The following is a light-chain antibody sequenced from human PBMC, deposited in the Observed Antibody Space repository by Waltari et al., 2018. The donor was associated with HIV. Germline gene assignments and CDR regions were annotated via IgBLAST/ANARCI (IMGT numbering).Light chain of an antibody. Sequence: YELTQSPSMSVSPGQTVRISCSGDALPMKYCFWYQQKPGQAPVLLIYKDIERPSWVPERFSASSSGTTVILTISGVQAEDEAVYYCQSTDSGGTHVVFGGGTKLTVL. CDR3: QSTDSGGTHVV. J-gene: IGLJ2*01. CDR1: ALPMKY. CDR2: KDI. V-gene: IGLV3-25*03.